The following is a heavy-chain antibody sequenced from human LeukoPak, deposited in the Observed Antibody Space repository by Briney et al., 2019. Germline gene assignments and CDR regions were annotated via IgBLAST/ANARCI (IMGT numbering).Heavy chain of an antibody. D-gene: IGHD3-22*01. CDR2: IIPIFGTS. CDR3: ARGPHYYDSSGYWNY. J-gene: IGHJ4*02. CDR1: GGTFISYA. V-gene: IGHV1-69*05. Sequence: GASVKVSCKASGGTFISYAISWVRQAPGQGLEWMGGIIPIFGTSNYAQKCQGRVTITTDESTSTAYMELSSLRSEDTDVYYCARGPHYYDSSGYWNYWGQGTLVTVSS.